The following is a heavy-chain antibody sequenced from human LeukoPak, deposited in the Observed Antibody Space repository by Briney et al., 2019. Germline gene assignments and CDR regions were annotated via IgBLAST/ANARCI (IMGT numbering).Heavy chain of an antibody. J-gene: IGHJ4*02. D-gene: IGHD6-6*01. CDR2: IKQDGSEK. CDR3: VKDPRRLYSSSSYFDY. CDR1: GFTFSSYW. V-gene: IGHV3-7*01. Sequence: PGGSLRLSRAASGFTFSSYWMSWVRQAPGKGLEWVANIKQDGSEKYYVDSVKGRFTISRDNAKNSLYLQMNSLRAEDTAVYYCVKDPRRLYSSSSYFDYWGQGTLVTVSS.